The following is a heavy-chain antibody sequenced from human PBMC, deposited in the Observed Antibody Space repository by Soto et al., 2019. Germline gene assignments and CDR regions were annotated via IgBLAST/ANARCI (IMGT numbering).Heavy chain of an antibody. V-gene: IGHV1-69*12. Sequence: QVQLVQSGAEVKKPGSSVKVSCKASGGTFSRYAISWVRQAPGQGLEWMGGIIPIFGAPNYAQKFQGRVTISADESTSTVYMELSSLTSEDTAVYYCARAHTGSYYFYCFDPWGQRTPVTVSS. D-gene: IGHD3-10*01. CDR3: ARAHTGSYYFYCFDP. CDR2: IIPIFGAP. CDR1: GGTFSRYA. J-gene: IGHJ5*02.